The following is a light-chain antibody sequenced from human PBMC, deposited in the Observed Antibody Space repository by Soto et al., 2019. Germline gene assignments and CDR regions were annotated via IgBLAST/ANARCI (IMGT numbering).Light chain of an antibody. J-gene: IGKJ1*01. CDR3: QLGNSFPRT. Sequence: DIQMTPSPSSVSASVGLRVTITCRASQAISTWLAWYQQKPGKAPNLLIYAASNLQTGVPSRFTDIRSATEFTPVTSTHQPVDFATYYCQLGNSFPRTCGQGTKVDIK. CDR1: QAISTW. V-gene: IGKV1D-12*01. CDR2: AAS.